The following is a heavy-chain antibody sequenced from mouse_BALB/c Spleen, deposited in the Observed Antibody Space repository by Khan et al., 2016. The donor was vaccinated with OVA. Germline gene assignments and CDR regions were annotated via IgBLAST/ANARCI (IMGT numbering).Heavy chain of an antibody. J-gene: IGHJ4*01. CDR2: IYPGDGDT. CDR1: GYAFSSYW. Sequence: VELVESGAELVRPGSSVKISCKASGYAFSSYWMNWVKQRPGQGLEWIGQIYPGDGDTNYNGKFKGKATLTADKSSSTAYMQLSSLTSEDSAVYFCARRIITTVVAEGYAMDYWGQGTSVTVSS. V-gene: IGHV1-80*01. CDR3: ARRIITTVVAEGYAMDY. D-gene: IGHD1-1*01.